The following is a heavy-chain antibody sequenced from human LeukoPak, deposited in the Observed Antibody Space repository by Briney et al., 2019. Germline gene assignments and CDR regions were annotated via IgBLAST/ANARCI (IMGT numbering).Heavy chain of an antibody. CDR1: GFTVSSNY. V-gene: IGHV3-66*01. J-gene: IGHJ4*02. CDR2: IYSGGST. CDR3: ARDLPYGGGPFDY. Sequence: PGGSLRLSCAASGFTVSSNYMSWVRQAPGKGLEWVSVIYSGGSTYYADSVKGRFTISRDNSKNTLYLQMNSLRAEDTAVYYCARDLPYGGGPFDYWGQGTLVTVSS. D-gene: IGHD4-23*01.